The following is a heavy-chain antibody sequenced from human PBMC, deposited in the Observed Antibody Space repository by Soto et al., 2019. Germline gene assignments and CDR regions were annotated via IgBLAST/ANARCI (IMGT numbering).Heavy chain of an antibody. D-gene: IGHD3-3*01. CDR3: AKDWGAPAFFNYDFSDI. CDR2: ISGSGGST. J-gene: IGHJ3*02. Sequence: PGGSLRLSCAASGFTFSSYAMSWVRQAPGKGLEWVSAISGSGGSTYYADSVKGRFTISRDNSKNTLYLQMNSLRAEDTAVYYCAKDWGAPAFFNYDFSDIWGQGTMVTVSS. CDR1: GFTFSSYA. V-gene: IGHV3-23*01.